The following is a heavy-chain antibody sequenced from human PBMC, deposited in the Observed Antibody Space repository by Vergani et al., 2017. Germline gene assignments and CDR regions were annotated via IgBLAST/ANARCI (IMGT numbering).Heavy chain of an antibody. V-gene: IGHV1-69*12. Sequence: QVQLVQSGAEVKRPGSSVKVSCKASGGTFSNFAINWVRQAPGRGLEWMGAIIPIFGETYYGQKFQGRVTITADESTATAYLALNSLRSDDTAVYYCARDWHFDWSRYFDYWGQGTLVTVSS. CDR3: ARDWHFDWSRYFDY. CDR1: GGTFSNFA. J-gene: IGHJ4*02. CDR2: IIPIFGET. D-gene: IGHD3-9*01.